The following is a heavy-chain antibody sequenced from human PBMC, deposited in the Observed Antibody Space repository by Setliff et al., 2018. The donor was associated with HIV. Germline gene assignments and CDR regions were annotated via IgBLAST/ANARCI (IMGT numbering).Heavy chain of an antibody. CDR3: ARDRSGTSYAGDDAFDI. D-gene: IGHD3-3*01. V-gene: IGHV4-4*07. Sequence: SETLSLTCTVSGGSISIYYWSWIRQLPGEGLEWIGRISAGGYTYYNPSLQSRVTMSVDMPKHHFSLKLSSVTAADTAIYYCARDRSGTSYAGDDAFDIWGQGAMVTVSS. CDR2: ISAGGYT. J-gene: IGHJ3*02. CDR1: GGSISIYY.